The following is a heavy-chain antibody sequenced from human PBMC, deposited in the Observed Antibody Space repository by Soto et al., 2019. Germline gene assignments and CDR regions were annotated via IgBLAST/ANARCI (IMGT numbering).Heavy chain of an antibody. CDR1: GFTFNNYW. D-gene: IGHD3-10*01. J-gene: IGHJ4*02. CDR2: INTDGSTT. Sequence: SLRLSCAASGFTFNNYWMHWVRQAPGKGLVWVSHINTDGSTTTYADSVKGRFTISRDNARKTLYLQMTSLRAEDTAVYYCTRGGGGSLDYWGQGTLVTVSS. CDR3: TRGGGGSLDY. V-gene: IGHV3-74*01.